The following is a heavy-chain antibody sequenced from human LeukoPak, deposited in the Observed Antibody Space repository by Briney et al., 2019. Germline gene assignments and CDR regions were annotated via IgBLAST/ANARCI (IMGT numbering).Heavy chain of an antibody. CDR1: DFTFSVYA. V-gene: IGHV3-23*01. Sequence: PGGSLRLSCAASDFTFSVYAMTWAPRAPGRGLEWVSTISGRGDTTYYADCVKGRFTISKDNSRNTVYLQINSLSAEDTAVYSCGKTTAGYSSGQKPAWPVDYWGQGTLVTVSS. J-gene: IGHJ4*02. CDR3: GKTTAGYSSGQKPAWPVDY. CDR2: ISGRGDTT. D-gene: IGHD5-18*01.